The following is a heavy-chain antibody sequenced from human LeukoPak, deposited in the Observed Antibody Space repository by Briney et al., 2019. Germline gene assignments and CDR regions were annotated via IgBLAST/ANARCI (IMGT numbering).Heavy chain of an antibody. CDR3: ARASRMGCSSTSCYSPFDY. Sequence: GGSLRLSCAASGFTFSSYSMNWVRQAPGKGLEWVSYISSSSSSIYYADSVKGRFTISRDNAKNSLYLQMNSLRAEDTAVYYCARASRMGCSSTSCYSPFDYWGQGTLVTVSS. J-gene: IGHJ4*02. V-gene: IGHV3-48*04. CDR1: GFTFSSYS. D-gene: IGHD2-2*02. CDR2: ISSSSSSI.